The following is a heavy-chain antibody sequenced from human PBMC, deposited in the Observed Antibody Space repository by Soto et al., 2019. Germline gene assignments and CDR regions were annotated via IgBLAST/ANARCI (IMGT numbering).Heavy chain of an antibody. CDR1: GGSISSYY. D-gene: IGHD2-15*01. Sequence: SETLSLTCTVSGGSISSYYWSWIRQPPGKGLEWIGYIYYSGSTNYNPSLKSRVTISVDTSKNQFSLKLSSVTAADTAVYYCARSDLGYCSGGSCYGAFQHWGQGTLVTVSS. CDR2: IYYSGST. J-gene: IGHJ1*01. CDR3: ARSDLGYCSGGSCYGAFQH. V-gene: IGHV4-59*08.